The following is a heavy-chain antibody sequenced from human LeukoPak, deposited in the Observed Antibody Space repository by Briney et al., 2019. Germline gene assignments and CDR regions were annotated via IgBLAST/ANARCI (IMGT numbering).Heavy chain of an antibody. D-gene: IGHD5/OR15-5a*01. Sequence: GGSLRLSCAASGFTVSSNYMSWVRQAPGKGLEWVSVIYSGGSTYYADSVKGRFTISRDNSKNTLYLQMNSLRAEDTAVYYCARGGLIVSTITDFDYWGQGTLVTVPS. V-gene: IGHV3-66*01. CDR1: GFTVSSNY. J-gene: IGHJ4*02. CDR3: ARGGLIVSTITDFDY. CDR2: IYSGGST.